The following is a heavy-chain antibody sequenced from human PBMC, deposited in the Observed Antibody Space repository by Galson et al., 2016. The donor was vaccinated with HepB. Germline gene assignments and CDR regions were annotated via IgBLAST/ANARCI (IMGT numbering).Heavy chain of an antibody. Sequence: SLRLSCAASGFAFSSHWMTWVRQAPGKGLEWIAYIRGGNTNTDYAVSVKGRFTISRDDATNSLFLQMNSLRDEDTAIYYCARDHDWAFDYWGQGTLVSVSS. J-gene: IGHJ4*02. CDR2: IRGGNTNT. V-gene: IGHV3-48*02. CDR3: ARDHDWAFDY. D-gene: IGHD3-9*01. CDR1: GFAFSSHW.